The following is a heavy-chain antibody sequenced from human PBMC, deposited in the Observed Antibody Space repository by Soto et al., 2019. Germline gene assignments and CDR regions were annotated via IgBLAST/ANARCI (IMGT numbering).Heavy chain of an antibody. CDR3: AREFRYCSGGSCYTVDYYYYMDV. CDR2: IKQDGSEK. CDR1: GFTLSSYW. V-gene: IGHV3-7*01. J-gene: IGHJ6*03. D-gene: IGHD2-15*01. Sequence: GGSLRLSCAASGFTLSSYWMSWVRQAPGKGLEWVANIKQDGSEKYYVDSVKGRFTISRDNAKNSLYLQMNSLRAEDTAVYYCAREFRYCSGGSCYTVDYYYYMDVWGKGTTVTVSS.